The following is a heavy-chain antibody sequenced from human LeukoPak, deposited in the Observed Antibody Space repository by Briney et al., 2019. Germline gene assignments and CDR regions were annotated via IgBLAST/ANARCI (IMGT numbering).Heavy chain of an antibody. Sequence: GGSLRLSSAASGFTFSSYVMSWVRQAPGKGLEWISAISGSGVGTYSADSVKGRFTISRDNSKDTVYLQMNSLRAEDTAVYYCAKSDSSGYSGFNWGQGTLVTVSS. V-gene: IGHV3-23*01. D-gene: IGHD3-22*01. J-gene: IGHJ4*02. CDR3: AKSDSSGYSGFN. CDR2: ISGSGVGT. CDR1: GFTFSSYV.